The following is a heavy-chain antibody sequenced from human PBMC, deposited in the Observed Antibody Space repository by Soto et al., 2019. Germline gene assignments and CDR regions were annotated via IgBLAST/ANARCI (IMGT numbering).Heavy chain of an antibody. Sequence: QVQLVQSGTEVKKPGSSVKVSCKASGGTFGAYAITWVRQAPGQGLEWMGGIIPVFHRPKYAQKFQGRLTITADASTSTAYMELSSLRSEDTALYYCARDESSGGYWGPVDYWGQGTLVAVSS. V-gene: IGHV1-69*01. CDR2: IIPVFHRP. D-gene: IGHD1-26*01. J-gene: IGHJ4*02. CDR3: ARDESSGGYWGPVDY. CDR1: GGTFGAYA.